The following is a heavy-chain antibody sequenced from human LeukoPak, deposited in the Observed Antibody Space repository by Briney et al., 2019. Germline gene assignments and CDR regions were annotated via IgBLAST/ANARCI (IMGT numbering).Heavy chain of an antibody. CDR1: GGSISSYY. J-gene: IGHJ4*02. CDR3: ARHWVEMTTPYSFDC. CDR2: IYHSGST. V-gene: IGHV4-59*08. Sequence: SETLSLTCTVSGGSISSYYWSWIRQPPGKGLEWIGYIYHSGSTNYNPSLKSRVTISVDTSRNQFSLNLTSVTAADTAMYYCARHWVEMTTPYSFDCWGQGTLVTVSS. D-gene: IGHD5-24*01.